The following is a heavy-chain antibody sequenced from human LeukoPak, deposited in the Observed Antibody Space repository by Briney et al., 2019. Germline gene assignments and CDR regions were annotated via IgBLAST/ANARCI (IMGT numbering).Heavy chain of an antibody. V-gene: IGHV3-23*01. CDR1: GFSFSTYG. CDR3: AREMPGSSGAYDI. CDR2: IRGAGDIT. J-gene: IGHJ3*02. Sequence: GGSLRLSCVASGFSFSTYGMSWVRQAPGKGLEWVSAIRGAGDITDYADSVRGRFTISRDISKNTLILQMNSLRAEDSAVYYCAREMPGSSGAYDIWGQGTMVTVSS. D-gene: IGHD6-6*01.